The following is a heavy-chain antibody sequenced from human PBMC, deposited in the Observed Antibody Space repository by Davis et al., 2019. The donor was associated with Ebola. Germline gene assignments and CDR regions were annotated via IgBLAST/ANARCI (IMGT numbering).Heavy chain of an antibody. V-gene: IGHV3-11*01. Sequence: PGGSLRLSCAASGFTFSDFYMSWIRQAPGKGLEWVSYINSGSTIYYADSVKGRFTISRDNAKNSLYLQMHSLGAEDTAVYYCAKDMRSKINPSGVDVWGQGTTVSVSS. CDR1: GFTFSDFY. CDR2: INSGSTI. J-gene: IGHJ6*02. CDR3: AKDMRSKINPSGVDV. D-gene: IGHD2/OR15-2a*01.